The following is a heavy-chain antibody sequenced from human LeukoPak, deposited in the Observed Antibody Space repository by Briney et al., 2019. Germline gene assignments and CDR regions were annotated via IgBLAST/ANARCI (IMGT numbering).Heavy chain of an antibody. CDR3: AKDRGSAIFSGLDV. CDR2: ISWNSGSI. CDR1: GFTFDDYA. J-gene: IGHJ6*02. Sequence: PGGSLRLSCAASGFTFDDYAMHWVRQAPGKGLEWVSVISWNSGSIGYADSVGGRFTSSRDNAKNSPYLQMNSLRAEDTASYYCAKDRGSAIFSGLDVWGQGTTVTVSS. V-gene: IGHV3-9*01. D-gene: IGHD3-9*01.